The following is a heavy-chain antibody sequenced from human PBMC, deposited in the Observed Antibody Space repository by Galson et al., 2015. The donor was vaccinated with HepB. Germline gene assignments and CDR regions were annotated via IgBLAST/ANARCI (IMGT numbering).Heavy chain of an antibody. CDR2: ISVYNGDT. Sequence: SVKVSCKASGYTFDSYDITWVRQAPGQGLEWMGWISVYNGDTKYARRFQDRVTLTTDKTTSTAYMELRSLRSDDTGVYFCARDFQMSSISLDIWGQGTLVTVSS. D-gene: IGHD5-24*01. J-gene: IGHJ4*02. V-gene: IGHV1-18*04. CDR3: ARDFQMSSISLDI. CDR1: GYTFDSYD.